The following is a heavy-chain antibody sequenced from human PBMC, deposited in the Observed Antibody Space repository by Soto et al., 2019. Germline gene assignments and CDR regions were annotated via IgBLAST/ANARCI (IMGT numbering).Heavy chain of an antibody. Sequence: PWGSLRLSCAASGFTFSSYDMHWVRQATGKGLEWVSAIGTAGDTYYPGSVKGRFTISRENAKNSLYLQMNSLRAGDTAVYYCARVGYYYGSGSPNSDYYYYMDVWGKGTTVTVSS. CDR2: IGTAGDT. D-gene: IGHD3-10*01. J-gene: IGHJ6*03. V-gene: IGHV3-13*01. CDR1: GFTFSSYD. CDR3: ARVGYYYGSGSPNSDYYYYMDV.